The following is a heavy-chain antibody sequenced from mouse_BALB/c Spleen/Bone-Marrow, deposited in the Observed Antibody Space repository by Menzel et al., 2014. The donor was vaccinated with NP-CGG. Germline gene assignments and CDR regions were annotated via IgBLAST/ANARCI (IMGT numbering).Heavy chain of an antibody. CDR1: GYEFSSYW. Sequence: VQLQQSGAELVRPGSSVKISCKASGYEFSSYWMNWVKQGPGQGLEWIGQIYPGGGGTNYNGKFKGKATLTADKSSSTAFMQVSSLTSEDSAVYFCARVYYGNLDYWGQGTSVTVSS. V-gene: IGHV1-80*01. CDR2: IYPGGGGT. D-gene: IGHD2-1*01. CDR3: ARVYYGNLDY. J-gene: IGHJ4*01.